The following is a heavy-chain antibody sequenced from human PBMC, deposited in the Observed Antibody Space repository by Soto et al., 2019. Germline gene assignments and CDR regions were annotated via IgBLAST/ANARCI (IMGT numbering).Heavy chain of an antibody. V-gene: IGHV4-31*03. CDR1: GGSISSGGYY. CDR2: IYYSGST. Sequence: QVQLQESGPGLVKPSQTLSLTCTVSGGSISSGGYYWSWIRQHPGKGLEWIGCIYYSGSTYYNPSLKGRVTISVDTSKNQFSLKLSSVTAADTAVYYCARERRGTIFGVVPTYFDYWGQGTLVTVSS. CDR3: ARERRGTIFGVVPTYFDY. D-gene: IGHD3-3*01. J-gene: IGHJ4*02.